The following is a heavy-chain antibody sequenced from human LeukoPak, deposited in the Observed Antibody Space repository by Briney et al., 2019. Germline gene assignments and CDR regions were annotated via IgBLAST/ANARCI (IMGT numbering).Heavy chain of an antibody. CDR1: GGSISSGDYY. J-gene: IGHJ4*02. CDR2: IYYSGST. Sequence: TPSQTLSLTCTVSGGSISSGDYYWSWIRQPPGKGLEWIGYIYYSGSTYYNPSLKSRVTISVDTSKNQFSLKLSSVTAADTAVYYCARDLGYCSGGSCLGFDYWGQGTLVTVSS. V-gene: IGHV4-30-4*01. D-gene: IGHD2-15*01. CDR3: ARDLGYCSGGSCLGFDY.